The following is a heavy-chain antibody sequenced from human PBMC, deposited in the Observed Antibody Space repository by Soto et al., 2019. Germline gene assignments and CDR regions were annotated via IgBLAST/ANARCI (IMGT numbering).Heavy chain of an antibody. CDR1: GFTFSSYG. V-gene: IGHV3-30*18. Sequence: GGSLRLSCAASGFTFSSYGMHWVRQAPGKGLEWVAVISYDGSNKYYADSVKGRFTISRDNSKNTLYLQMNSLRAEDTAVYYCAKVHSYYGDYGQFAYWGQGTLVTVSA. CDR3: AKVHSYYGDYGQFAY. CDR2: ISYDGSNK. J-gene: IGHJ1*01. D-gene: IGHD4-17*01.